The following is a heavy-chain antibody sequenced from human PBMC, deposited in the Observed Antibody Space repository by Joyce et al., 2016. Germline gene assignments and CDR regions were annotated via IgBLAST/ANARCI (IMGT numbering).Heavy chain of an antibody. J-gene: IGHJ4*02. D-gene: IGHD5-18*01. V-gene: IGHV3-21*01. Sequence: EVQLVESGGGLVKPGGSLRLSCAASGFRFSDYSMNWVRQAHGKGLEWVSSISASTTYIYYADSVKGRFTISRDNAKNSLFLQMNSLRAEDTAVYYCARDEGRGYSYADYWGQGTLVTVSS. CDR2: ISASTTYI. CDR3: ARDEGRGYSYADY. CDR1: GFRFSDYS.